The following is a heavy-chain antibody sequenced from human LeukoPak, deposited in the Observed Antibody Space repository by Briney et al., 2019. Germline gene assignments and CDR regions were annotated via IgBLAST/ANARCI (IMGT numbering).Heavy chain of an antibody. Sequence: PSETLSLTCTVSGGSISSSSYYWGWIRQPPGKGLEWIGSIYYSGSTYYNPSLKSRVTISVDTSKNQFSLKLSSVTAADTAVYYCARHVYDFWSMEYFDYWGQGTLVTVSS. J-gene: IGHJ4*02. D-gene: IGHD3-3*01. CDR1: GGSISSSSYY. CDR2: IYYSGST. V-gene: IGHV4-39*01. CDR3: ARHVYDFWSMEYFDY.